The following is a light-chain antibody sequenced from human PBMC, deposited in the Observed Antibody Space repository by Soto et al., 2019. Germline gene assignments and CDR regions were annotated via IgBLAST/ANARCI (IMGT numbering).Light chain of an antibody. J-gene: IGKJ1*01. Sequence: DIQMTQSPSSLSASVRDRVTITCRASQSIGNYVNWYQQKPGKAPKLLIYAASTLQSGVPSRFSGSGSGTDFTLAISSLQPEDFATYSCQQSYTTPWTFGQGTKVEIK. CDR1: QSIGNY. V-gene: IGKV1-39*01. CDR3: QQSYTTPWT. CDR2: AAS.